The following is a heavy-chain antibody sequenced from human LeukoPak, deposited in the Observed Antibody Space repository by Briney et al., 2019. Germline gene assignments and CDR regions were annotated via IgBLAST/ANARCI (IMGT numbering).Heavy chain of an antibody. Sequence: PGGSLRLSCAASGFTFSSYGMHWVRQAPGKGLGWVANIRQDGDTKYYVDSVKGRFTISRDNAMNSLYLQMNSLRAEDTAIYYCARSLPYGTTWYGRSDFWGQGTLVTVSS. J-gene: IGHJ4*02. CDR2: IRQDGDTK. CDR1: GFTFSSYG. CDR3: ARSLPYGTTWYGRSDF. V-gene: IGHV3-7*03. D-gene: IGHD6-13*01.